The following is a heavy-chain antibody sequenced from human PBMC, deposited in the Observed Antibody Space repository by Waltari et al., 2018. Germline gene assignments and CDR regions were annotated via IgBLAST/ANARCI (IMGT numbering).Heavy chain of an antibody. V-gene: IGHV3-74*01. D-gene: IGHD2-15*01. CDR1: GVTLSRSW. CDR2: MNNDGSST. CDR3: ARAGLLGAFDV. Sequence: EVHLVESGGGLVQPGGSLRLSCAASGVTLSRSWIHWVRQSPGKGLMWVSSMNNDGSSTGYADSVKGRFTISRDDAKNTVSLQMNNLSAEDTALYYCARAGLLGAFDVWGQGTMVTVSS. J-gene: IGHJ3*01.